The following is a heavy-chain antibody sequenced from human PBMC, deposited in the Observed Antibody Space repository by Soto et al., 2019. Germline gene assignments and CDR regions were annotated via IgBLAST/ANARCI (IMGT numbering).Heavy chain of an antibody. CDR1: GGSISSSSYY. CDR3: ARHKCHSRGPSAY. V-gene: IGHV4-39*01. J-gene: IGHJ4*02. D-gene: IGHD3-22*01. Sequence: PSETLSLTCTVSGGSISSSSYYWGWIRQPPGKGLEWIGSIYYSGSTYYNPSLKSRVTISVDTSKNQFSLKLSSVTAADTAVYYCARHKCHSRGPSAYWGQGTLVTVSS. CDR2: IYYSGST.